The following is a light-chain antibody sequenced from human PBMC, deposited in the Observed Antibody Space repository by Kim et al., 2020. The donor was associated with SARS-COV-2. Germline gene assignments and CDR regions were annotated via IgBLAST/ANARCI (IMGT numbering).Light chain of an antibody. CDR3: QSYDSSSHWV. CDR2: ENN. Sequence: KTVTLSCTGSGGSIAINYVQWYQQRPGSAPATVIYENNQRPSGVPDRFSGSIDSSSNSASLTISGLKTEDEADYYCQSYDSSSHWVFGGGTQLTVL. CDR1: GGSIAINY. J-gene: IGLJ3*02. V-gene: IGLV6-57*02.